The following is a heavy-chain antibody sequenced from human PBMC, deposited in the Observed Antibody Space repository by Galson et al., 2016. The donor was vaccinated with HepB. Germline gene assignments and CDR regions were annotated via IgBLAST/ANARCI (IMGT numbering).Heavy chain of an antibody. CDR3: TKDQLIVIVPAAGNWFDP. J-gene: IGHJ5*02. V-gene: IGHV3-23*01. CDR2: IGGSGGGT. D-gene: IGHD2-2*01. CDR1: GFTFTNYA. Sequence: SLRLSCAASGFTFTNYAMSWVRQAPGKGLEWVAGIGGSGGGTHYADSVRGRFTISRDNSMNTLYLQMNSLRAVDTAIYYCTKDQLIVIVPAAGNWFDPWGQGTLVTVSS.